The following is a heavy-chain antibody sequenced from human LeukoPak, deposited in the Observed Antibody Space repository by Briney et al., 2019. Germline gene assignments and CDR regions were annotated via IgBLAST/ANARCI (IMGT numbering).Heavy chain of an antibody. D-gene: IGHD3-3*01. Sequence: GGSLRLACAASGFTFSNCAMHWVRQAPGKGLEWEAFISNDGSDKFDADSVTARFTISRDNSKNTLYLQMNSLRAEDTAVYYCARDPFDYHLWSDYTAPTIFPFDSWGQGAMVTVSS. CDR2: ISNDGSDK. J-gene: IGHJ4*02. CDR3: ARDPFDYHLWSDYTAPTIFPFDS. CDR1: GFTFSNCA. V-gene: IGHV3-30*04.